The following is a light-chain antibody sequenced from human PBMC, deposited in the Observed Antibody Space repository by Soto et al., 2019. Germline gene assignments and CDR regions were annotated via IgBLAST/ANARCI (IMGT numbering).Light chain of an antibody. J-gene: IGKJ5*01. CDR1: QSVSTK. V-gene: IGKV3-15*01. Sequence: DIVMTQSPATLSVSPGDRAALSCMASQSVSTKVAWYQQKPGQAPRLLVYNIFIRAPGIPGRFSGSDSETEFTLTIRRLEPEDFAVYYCQHYGSSSVTFGQGTRLEIK. CDR3: QHYGSSSVT. CDR2: NIF.